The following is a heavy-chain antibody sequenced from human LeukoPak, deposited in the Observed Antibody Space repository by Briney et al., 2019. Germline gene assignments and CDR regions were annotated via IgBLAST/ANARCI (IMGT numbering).Heavy chain of an antibody. CDR2: ISAYNGNT. CDR3: ARDLAVAGTLRFYYYYGMDV. J-gene: IGHJ6*04. Sequence: GASSKVACKAAGHTLTSYGSSRWRPAPGQGLEWMGWISAYNGNTNYAQKLQGRVTMTTDTSTSTAYMELRSLRSDDTAVYYCARDLAVAGTLRFYYYYGMDVWGKGTTVTVSS. D-gene: IGHD6-19*01. CDR1: GHTLTSYG. V-gene: IGHV1-18*04.